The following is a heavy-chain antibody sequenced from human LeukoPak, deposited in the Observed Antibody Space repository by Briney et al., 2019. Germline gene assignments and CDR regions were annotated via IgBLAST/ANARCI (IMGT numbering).Heavy chain of an antibody. D-gene: IGHD2-15*01. CDR1: GGTFSSYA. CDR2: IIPIFGTA. J-gene: IGHJ4*02. CDR3: ASYYCSGGSCYQPFDY. Sequence: SVKVSCTASGGTFSSYAISWVRQAPGQGLEWMGGIIPIFGTANYAQKFQGRVTITTDESTSTAYMELSSLRSEDTAVYYCASYYCSGGSCYQPFDYWGQGTLVTVSS. V-gene: IGHV1-69*05.